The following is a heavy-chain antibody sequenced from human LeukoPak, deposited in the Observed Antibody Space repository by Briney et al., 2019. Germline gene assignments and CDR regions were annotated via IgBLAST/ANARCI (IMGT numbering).Heavy chain of an antibody. D-gene: IGHD3-10*01. V-gene: IGHV3-23*01. CDR1: RFTFSSYS. Sequence: GGSLRLSCAASRFTFSSYSMNWVRQAPGKGLEWVSGISSSGGSTYYADSVKGRFTISRDNSRNTLYLQMNSLRAEDTAVYYCARHLLWFGELSGGFDYWGQGTLVTVSS. J-gene: IGHJ4*02. CDR2: ISSSGGST. CDR3: ARHLLWFGELSGGFDY.